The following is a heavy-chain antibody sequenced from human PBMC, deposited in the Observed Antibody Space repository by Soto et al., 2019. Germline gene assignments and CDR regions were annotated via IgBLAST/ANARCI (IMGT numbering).Heavy chain of an antibody. V-gene: IGHV5-10-1*01. J-gene: IGHJ6*02. CDR3: ARHLKSLYGMDV. CDR2: IDPSDSYT. D-gene: IGHD3-3*02. CDR1: GYSFTSYW. Sequence: GESLKISCKGSGYSFTSYWIGWVRQMPGKGLEWMGRIDPSDSYTNYSPSFQGHVTMSADKSISTAYLQWSSLKASDSAMYYCARHLKSLYGMDVWGQGTTVTVSS.